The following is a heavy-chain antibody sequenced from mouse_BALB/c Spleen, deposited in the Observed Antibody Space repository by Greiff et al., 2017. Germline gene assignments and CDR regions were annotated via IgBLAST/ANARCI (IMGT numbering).Heavy chain of an antibody. V-gene: IGHV1-14*01. CDR3: ARSYGNYGFAY. Sequence: VQLKESGPELVKPGASVKMSCKASGYTFTSYVMHWVKQKPGQGLEWIGYINPYNDGTKYNEKFKGKATLTSDKSSSTAYMELSSLTSEDSAVYYCARSYGNYGFAYWGQGTLVTVSA. CDR1: GYTFTSYV. CDR2: INPYNDGT. J-gene: IGHJ3*01. D-gene: IGHD2-10*02.